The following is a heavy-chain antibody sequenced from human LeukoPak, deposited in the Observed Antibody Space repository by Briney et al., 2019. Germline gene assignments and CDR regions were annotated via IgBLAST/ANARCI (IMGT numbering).Heavy chain of an antibody. D-gene: IGHD3-22*01. CDR2: ISGSGGST. J-gene: IGHJ4*02. Sequence: GGSLRLSCAASGFTFSSYAMSWVRQAPGKGLEWVSAISGSGGSTSYADSVKGRFTISRDNAKNTLYLQMNSLRAEDTAVYYCARATNYYDSSGHGYWGQGTLVTVSS. CDR3: ARATNYYDSSGHGY. CDR1: GFTFSSYA. V-gene: IGHV3-23*01.